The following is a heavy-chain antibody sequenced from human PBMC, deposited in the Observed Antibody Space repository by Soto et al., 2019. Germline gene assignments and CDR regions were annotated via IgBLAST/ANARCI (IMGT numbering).Heavy chain of an antibody. CDR2: IDPSDSYT. J-gene: IGHJ6*02. CDR3: ARSVAARYYGMDV. D-gene: IGHD6-6*01. V-gene: IGHV5-10-1*01. CDR1: GYSLTSYW. Sequence: LGESLKISCKGSGYSLTSYWISWVRQMPGKGLEWMGRIDPSDSYTNYSPSFQGHVTISADKSISTAYLQWSSLKASDTAMYYCARSVAARYYGMDVWGQGTTVTVSS.